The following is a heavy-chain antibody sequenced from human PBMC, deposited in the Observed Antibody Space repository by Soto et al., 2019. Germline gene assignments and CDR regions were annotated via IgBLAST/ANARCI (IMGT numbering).Heavy chain of an antibody. V-gene: IGHV3-30-3*01. D-gene: IGHD2-15*01. CDR2: ISYDGSNK. CDR3: ARDVGYCSGGSCPFDY. CDR1: GFTFSSYA. J-gene: IGHJ4*02. Sequence: GGSLRLSCAASGFTFSSYAMHWVRQAPGKGLEWVAVISYDGSNKYYADSVKGRFTISRDNSKNTLYLQMNSLRAEDTAVYYCARDVGYCSGGSCPFDYWGQGALVTVSS.